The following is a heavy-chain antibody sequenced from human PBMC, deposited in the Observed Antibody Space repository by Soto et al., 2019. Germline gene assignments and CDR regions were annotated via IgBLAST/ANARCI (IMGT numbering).Heavy chain of an antibody. D-gene: IGHD6-19*01. J-gene: IGHJ6*03. CDR1: GFTFSSYA. CDR2: ISGSGGGT. Sequence: GGSLRLSCAASGFTFSSYAMSWVRQAPGKGLEWVSAISGSGGGTYYADSVKGRFTISRDNSKNTLYLQMNSLRAEDTAVYYCAKGWSSGWYYYYYYMDVWGKGTTVTVSS. CDR3: AKGWSSGWYYYYYYMDV. V-gene: IGHV3-23*01.